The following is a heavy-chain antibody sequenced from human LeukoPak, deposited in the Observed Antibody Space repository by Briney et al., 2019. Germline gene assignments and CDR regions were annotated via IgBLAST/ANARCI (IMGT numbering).Heavy chain of an antibody. CDR2: IYPADSDT. CDR1: GYSFTSYW. V-gene: IGHV5-51*01. Sequence: GESLKISCKGSGYSFTSYWIGWVRQMPGKGLEWMGIIYPADSDTRYNPSFQGQVIISADKSASTAYLQWGSLRASDAAIYYCARPHTLDRTTKYYFDYWGQGTLVTVSS. D-gene: IGHD1-14*01. CDR3: ARPHTLDRTTKYYFDY. J-gene: IGHJ4*02.